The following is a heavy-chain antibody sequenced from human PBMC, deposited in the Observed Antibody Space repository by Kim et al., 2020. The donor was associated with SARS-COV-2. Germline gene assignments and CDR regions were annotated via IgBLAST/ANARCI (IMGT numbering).Heavy chain of an antibody. CDR3: ARGSHIVVVTATYGMDV. CDR2: IIPIFGTA. J-gene: IGHJ6*02. Sequence: SVKVSCKASGGTFSSYAINWVRQAPGQGLEWMGGIIPIFGTANYAQKFQGRVTITADESTSTAYMELSSLRSEDTAVYYCARGSHIVVVTATYGMDVWGQGTTVTISS. D-gene: IGHD2-21*02. CDR1: GGTFSSYA. V-gene: IGHV1-69*13.